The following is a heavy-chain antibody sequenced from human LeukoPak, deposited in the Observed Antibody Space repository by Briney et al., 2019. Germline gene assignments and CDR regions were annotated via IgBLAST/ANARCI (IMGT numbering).Heavy chain of an antibody. CDR2: ISYSVSA. CDR3: VRHEHNPQFDP. V-gene: IGHV4-39*01. Sequence: PSETLSLTCTVSGGSISGPNYYWAWVRQPPGKGQEWIGSISYSVSAHYYPSLKSRVTISIDTSKNQFSLKLSSVTAADTAVYYCVRHEHNPQFDPWGQGTLVTVSS. J-gene: IGHJ5*02. D-gene: IGHD1-14*01. CDR1: GGSISGPNYY.